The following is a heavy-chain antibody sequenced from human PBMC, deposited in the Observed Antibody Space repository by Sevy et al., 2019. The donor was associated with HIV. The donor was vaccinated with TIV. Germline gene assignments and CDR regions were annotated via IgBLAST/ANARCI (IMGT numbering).Heavy chain of an antibody. CDR3: ARTVRGDFDSRATAFDI. CDR1: GYSISSTDY. V-gene: IGHV4-38-2*01. CDR2: IYHTGNT. D-gene: IGHD3-22*01. J-gene: IGHJ3*02. Sequence: SETLSLTCAVSGYSISSTDYWGWIRQPPGKGLEWFGNIYHTGNTYYNPSLKSRVTMSIDTSMNYFSLRLSAVTAADTAVYYCARTVRGDFDSRATAFDIWGQGTMVTVSS.